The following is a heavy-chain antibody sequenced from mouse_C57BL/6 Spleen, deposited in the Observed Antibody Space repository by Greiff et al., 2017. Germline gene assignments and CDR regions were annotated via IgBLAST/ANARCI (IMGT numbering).Heavy chain of an antibody. V-gene: IGHV1-69*01. CDR3: ARYWDGGGFDY. Sequence: VKLQQPGAELVMPGASVKLSCKASGYTFTSYWMHWVKQRPGQGLEWIGEIDPSDSYTNYNQKFQGKSTLTVDKSSSTADMQLSSLTSEDSAVYYGARYWDGGGFDYWGQGTTLTVSS. CDR1: GYTFTSYW. D-gene: IGHD4-1*01. CDR2: IDPSDSYT. J-gene: IGHJ2*01.